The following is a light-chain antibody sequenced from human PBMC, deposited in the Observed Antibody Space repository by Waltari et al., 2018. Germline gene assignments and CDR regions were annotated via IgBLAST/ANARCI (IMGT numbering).Light chain of an antibody. CDR2: EVT. J-gene: IGLJ3*02. CDR3: SSYTTSRTWV. V-gene: IGLV2-14*03. Sequence: QSALTQPASVSGSPGQSITISSTGTSSDIGSQIHVCWYQQHPGKAPKLMIFEVTKRPSGVSNRFAGSKSGNTASLTISGLQAEDEADYYCSSYTTSRTWVFGGGTKLTVL. CDR1: SSDIGSQIH.